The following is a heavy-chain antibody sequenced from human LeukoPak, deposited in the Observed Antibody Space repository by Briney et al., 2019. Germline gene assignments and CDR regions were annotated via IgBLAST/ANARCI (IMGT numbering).Heavy chain of an antibody. CDR1: GGSISNYY. J-gene: IGHJ4*02. CDR2: TSASGNT. D-gene: IGHD2-21*02. CDR3: ARQGVATAIDY. Sequence: SETLSLTCTVSGGSISNYYWSWIRQPAGKGLEWIGRTSASGNTNYNPSLKSRVTMSVDTSMNLFALKLSSVTAADTAVYYCARQGVATAIDYWGQGTLVTVSS. V-gene: IGHV4-4*07.